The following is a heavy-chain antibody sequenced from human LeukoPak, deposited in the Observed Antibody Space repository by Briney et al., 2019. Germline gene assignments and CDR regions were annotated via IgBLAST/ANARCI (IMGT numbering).Heavy chain of an antibody. CDR2: IWFDGSNK. Sequence: PGGSLRLSCAASGFTFSSYGMHWVRHAPGKGLEWVAVIWFDGSNKYYADSVKGRFTISRDNSKNTLYLQMNSLRAEDTAVYYCAKSGHDYGDYRKYNWFDPWGQGTLVTVSS. D-gene: IGHD4-17*01. CDR1: GFTFSSYG. CDR3: AKSGHDYGDYRKYNWFDP. J-gene: IGHJ5*02. V-gene: IGHV3-33*06.